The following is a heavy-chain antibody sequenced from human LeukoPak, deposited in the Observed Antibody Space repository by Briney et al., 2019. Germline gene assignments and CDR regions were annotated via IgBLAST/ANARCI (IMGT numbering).Heavy chain of an antibody. J-gene: IGHJ3*02. Sequence: ASVKVSCKASGYTFTSYYMHWVRQAPGQGLEWMGIINPSGGSTSYAQKFQGRVTMTRDTSISTAYMELSRLRSDDTAVYYCARKGWGYYDSSGYSRPGAFDIWGQGTMVTVSS. D-gene: IGHD3-22*01. CDR3: ARKGWGYYDSSGYSRPGAFDI. CDR2: INPSGGST. V-gene: IGHV1-46*01. CDR1: GYTFTSYY.